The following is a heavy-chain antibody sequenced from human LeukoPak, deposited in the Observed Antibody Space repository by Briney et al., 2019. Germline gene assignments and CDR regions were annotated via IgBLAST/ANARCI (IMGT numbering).Heavy chain of an antibody. CDR2: IFFSGST. CDR3: ARTEGYYGSGTYYFYGIDV. J-gene: IGHJ6*02. D-gene: IGHD3-10*01. V-gene: IGHV4-59*01. Sequence: PSETLSLTCTVSGGSISSYYWSWIRQPPGKGLEWFGYIFFSGSTNYNPSLKSRVTISVDTSKNHFSLKLNSVTAADTAVYYCARTEGYYGSGTYYFYGIDVWGQGTTVTVSS. CDR1: GGSISSYY.